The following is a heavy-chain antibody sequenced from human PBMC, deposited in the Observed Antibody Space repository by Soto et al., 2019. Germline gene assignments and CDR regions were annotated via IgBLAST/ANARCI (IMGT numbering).Heavy chain of an antibody. V-gene: IGHV1-69*06. CDR3: ARVGLPNHLDRLFDY. J-gene: IGHJ4*02. CDR1: GGTFSSYA. D-gene: IGHD2-15*01. Sequence: SVKVSCKASGGTFSSYAISWVRQAPGQGLEWMGGIIPIFGTANYAQKFQGRVTITADKSTSTAYMELSSLRAEDTAVYYCARVGLPNHLDRLFDYWGRGTLVTVSS. CDR2: IIPIFGTA.